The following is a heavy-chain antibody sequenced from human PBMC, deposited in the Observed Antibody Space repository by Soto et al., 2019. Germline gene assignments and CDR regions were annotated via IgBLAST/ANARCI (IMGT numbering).Heavy chain of an antibody. D-gene: IGHD3-10*01. Sequence: QVQLQESGPGLGKPSQTLSLTCSVSVGSISSGGYYWSWIRQPPGKGLEWIGYIYYSANTHYNPSLKGRVSISADTSKNQFSLNLSSVTAADTAVYYCARSGGNSYYYGMDVWGKGTTVTVSS. CDR2: IYYSANT. CDR3: ARSGGNSYYYGMDV. V-gene: IGHV4-31*02. J-gene: IGHJ6*04. CDR1: VGSISSGGYY.